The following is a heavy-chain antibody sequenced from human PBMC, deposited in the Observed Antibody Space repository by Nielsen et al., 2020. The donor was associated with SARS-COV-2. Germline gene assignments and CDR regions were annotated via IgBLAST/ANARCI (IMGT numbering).Heavy chain of an antibody. D-gene: IGHD6-13*01. Sequence: SETLSLTCAVYGGSFSGYYWSWIRQPPGKGLEWIGEINHSGSTNYNPSLKSRVTISVDTFKNQFSLKLSSVTAADTAVYYCARVLGIAAAGLYYYYMDVWGKGTTVTVSS. CDR1: GGSFSGYY. CDR2: INHSGST. J-gene: IGHJ6*03. V-gene: IGHV4-34*01. CDR3: ARVLGIAAAGLYYYYMDV.